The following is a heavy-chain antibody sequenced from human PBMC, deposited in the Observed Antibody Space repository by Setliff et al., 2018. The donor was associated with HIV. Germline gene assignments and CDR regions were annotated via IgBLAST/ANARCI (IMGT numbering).Heavy chain of an antibody. CDR3: ARIGSGSYPYDY. D-gene: IGHD3-10*01. CDR1: GYTFTDYS. CDR2: SNPNSGDT. Sequence: ASVKVSCKASGYTFTDYSIHWVRQAPGQGLEWMGWSNPNSGDTEYAQNFQGRVTMTRDTSVSTAYMELSRLTSDDTAVYYCARIGSGSYPYDYWGQGTLVTVSS. V-gene: IGHV1-2*02. J-gene: IGHJ4*02.